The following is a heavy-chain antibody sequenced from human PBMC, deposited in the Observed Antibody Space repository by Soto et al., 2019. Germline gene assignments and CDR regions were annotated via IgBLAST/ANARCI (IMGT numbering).Heavy chain of an antibody. Sequence: GGSLRLSCAASGFTVSSNYMSWVRQAPGKGLEWVSVIYSGGSTYYADSVKGRFTVSRDNSKNTVYLQMNSLRAEDTAVYYCASAYESSGYFYYWGQGTLVTVSS. V-gene: IGHV3-53*01. CDR3: ASAYESSGYFYY. CDR1: GFTVSSNY. J-gene: IGHJ4*02. CDR2: IYSGGST. D-gene: IGHD3-22*01.